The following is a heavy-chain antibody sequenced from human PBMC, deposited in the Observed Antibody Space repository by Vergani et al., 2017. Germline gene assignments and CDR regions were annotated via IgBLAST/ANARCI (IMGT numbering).Heavy chain of an antibody. V-gene: IGHV3-53*01. CDR2: IYSGGST. CDR3: TTEPMVVPRAY. D-gene: IGHD3-22*01. Sequence: EVQLVESGGGLIQPGGSLRLSCAASGFTVSSNYMSWVRQAPGKGLEWVSVIYSGGSTYYADSVKGRFTISRDNSKNTLYLQMNSLRAEDTAVYYCTTEPMVVPRAYWGQGTLVTVSS. J-gene: IGHJ4*02. CDR1: GFTVSSNY.